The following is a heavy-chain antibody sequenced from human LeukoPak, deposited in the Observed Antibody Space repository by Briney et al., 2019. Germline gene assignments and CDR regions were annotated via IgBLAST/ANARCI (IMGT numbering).Heavy chain of an antibody. Sequence: AAVKVSCKASGGTFSSYAISWVRQAPGQGLEWMGGIIPIFGTAKYAPKFQGRVTITTDESKGTAYMELSSLRSEDTAVYYCAGGGNSYCSSTSWHEGRLVTGFDPWGQGTLVTVSS. D-gene: IGHD2-2*01. CDR2: IIPIFGTA. J-gene: IGHJ5*02. CDR1: GGTFSSYA. V-gene: IGHV1-69*05. CDR3: AGGGNSYCSSTSWHEGRLVTGFDP.